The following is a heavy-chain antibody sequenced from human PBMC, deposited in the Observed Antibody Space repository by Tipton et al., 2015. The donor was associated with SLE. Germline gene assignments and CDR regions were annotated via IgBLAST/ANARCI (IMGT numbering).Heavy chain of an antibody. J-gene: IGHJ4*02. V-gene: IGHV4-59*11. CDR2: IYYSGST. D-gene: IGHD2-2*01. CDR1: GASISSHY. Sequence: TLSLTCAVSGASISSHYWSWIRQPPGKGLEWIGYIYYSGSTNYNPSLKSRVTISVDTSKNQFSLKLSSVTAADTAVYYCARGDCSSTSCLDYWGQGTLVTVSS. CDR3: ARGDCSSTSCLDY.